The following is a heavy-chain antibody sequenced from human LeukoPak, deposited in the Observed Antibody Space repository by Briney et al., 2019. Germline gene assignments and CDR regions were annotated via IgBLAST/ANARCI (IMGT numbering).Heavy chain of an antibody. Sequence: GGSLRLSCAASGFTFSSYWMSWVRQAPGKGLEWVANIKQDGSEKYYVDSVKGRFTISRDNAKNSLYLQMNSLRAEDTAVYYCARDRAVRGVIIGGDYWGQGTLVTVSS. V-gene: IGHV3-7*01. CDR1: GFTFSSYW. CDR2: IKQDGSEK. CDR3: ARDRAVRGVIIGGDY. D-gene: IGHD3-10*01. J-gene: IGHJ4*02.